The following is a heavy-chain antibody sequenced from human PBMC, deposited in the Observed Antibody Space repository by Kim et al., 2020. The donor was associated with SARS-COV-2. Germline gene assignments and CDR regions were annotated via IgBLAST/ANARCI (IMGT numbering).Heavy chain of an antibody. CDR3: ARWGGNYTRYYYYYGMDV. Sequence: SETLSLTCAVYGGSFSGYYWSWIRQPPGKGLEWIGEINHSGSTNYNPSLKSRVTISVDTSKNQFSLKLSSVTAADTAVYYCARWGGNYTRYYYYYGMDVWGQGTTVTVSS. CDR2: INHSGST. J-gene: IGHJ6*02. CDR1: GGSFSGYY. V-gene: IGHV4-34*01. D-gene: IGHD4-4*01.